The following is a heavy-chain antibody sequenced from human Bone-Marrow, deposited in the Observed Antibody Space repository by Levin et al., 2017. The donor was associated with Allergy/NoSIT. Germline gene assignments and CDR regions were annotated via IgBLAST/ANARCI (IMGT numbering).Heavy chain of an antibody. Sequence: GESLKISCKASGYTFTNYDIIWVRQATGQGLEWMGWMDPNSDNTAYAPSFQGRVTMTRDTSISTAYMELSSLKSEDTAVYYCGRHYYYYYGMDVWGQGTTVTVSS. CDR1: GYTFTNYD. V-gene: IGHV1-8*01. CDR3: GRHYYYYYGMDV. CDR2: MDPNSDNT. J-gene: IGHJ6*02.